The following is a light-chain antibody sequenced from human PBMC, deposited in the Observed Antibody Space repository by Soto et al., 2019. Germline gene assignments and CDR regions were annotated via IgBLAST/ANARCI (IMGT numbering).Light chain of an antibody. CDR1: QSVSNNY. J-gene: IGKJ1*01. V-gene: IGKV3-20*01. CDR2: GAS. Sequence: EIVLTQSPGTLSLSPGERATLSYRASQSVSNNYLAWYQQKPGQPPRILIYGASNRATGIPDRFSGSGSGTDFTLTISRLEPEDFAVYYCQQYGSLSWTFGQGTKVDIK. CDR3: QQYGSLSWT.